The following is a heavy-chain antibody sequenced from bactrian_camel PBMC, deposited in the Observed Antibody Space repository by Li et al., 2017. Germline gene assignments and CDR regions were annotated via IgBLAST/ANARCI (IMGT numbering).Heavy chain of an antibody. CDR1: GYPIGTYC. CDR2: IYAGGRGT. D-gene: IGHD2*01. Sequence: HVQLVESGGGSVQAGGSLRLSCKASGYPIGTYCITWFRQAPGKEREAVASIYAGGRGTYYTDSVKGRFTISRDNDKNTLYLQMNNLKPEDTATYYCAAEPAVFGFCGNNYFPSNGYWGQGTQVTVS. V-gene: IGHV3-3*01. CDR3: AAEPAVFGFCGNNYFPSNGY. J-gene: IGHJ6*01.